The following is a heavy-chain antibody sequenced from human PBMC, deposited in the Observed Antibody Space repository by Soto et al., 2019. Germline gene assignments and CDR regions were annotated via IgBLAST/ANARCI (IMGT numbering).Heavy chain of an antibody. J-gene: IGHJ5*02. CDR1: GGTFSSYA. V-gene: IGHV1-69*13. CDR2: IIPIFGTA. D-gene: IGHD1-1*01. CDR3: ARDRKGAGTNWFDP. Sequence: SVKVSCKASGGTFSSYAISWVRQAPGQGLEWMGGIIPIFGTANYAQKFRGRVTITADESTSTAYMELSSLRSEDTAVYYCARDRKGAGTNWFDPWGQGTLVTVSS.